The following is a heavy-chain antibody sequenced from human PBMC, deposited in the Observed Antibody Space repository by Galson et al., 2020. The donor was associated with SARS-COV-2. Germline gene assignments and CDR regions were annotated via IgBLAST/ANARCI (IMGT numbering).Heavy chain of an antibody. V-gene: IGHV4-30-4*01. CDR1: DGTINSGDYY. Sequence: SETLSLTCTVTDGTINSGDYYWSWIRQPPEKGLEWTGYTFNGGGTYYNAPRKSRLSISVDTSKNPFSLRLSSVTAEDTAVYYCARADSSGSYFDFWGQGSLVTVSS. CDR3: ARADSSGSYFDF. CDR2: TFNGGGT. D-gene: IGHD3-22*01. J-gene: IGHJ4*02.